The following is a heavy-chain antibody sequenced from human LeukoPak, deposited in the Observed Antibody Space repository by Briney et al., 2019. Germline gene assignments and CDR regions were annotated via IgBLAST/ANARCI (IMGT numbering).Heavy chain of an antibody. Sequence: SETLSLTCAVYGGSFSGYYWSWLRQPPGKGLERIGEINHSGSTNYNPSLKSRVTISVDTSKNQFSLKLSSVTAADTAVYYCARDQAYYYGSGRRKFDYWGQGTLVTVSS. CDR1: GGSFSGYY. V-gene: IGHV4-34*01. D-gene: IGHD3-10*01. J-gene: IGHJ4*02. CDR3: ARDQAYYYGSGRRKFDY. CDR2: INHSGST.